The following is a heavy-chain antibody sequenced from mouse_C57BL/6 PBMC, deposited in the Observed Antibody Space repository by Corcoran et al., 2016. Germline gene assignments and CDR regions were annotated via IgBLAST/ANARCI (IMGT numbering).Heavy chain of an antibody. Sequence: EVQLLETGGGLVQPGGSRGLSCEGSGFTFSGFWMSWVRQTPGKTLEWIGDINSDGSAINYAPSIKDRFTIFRDNDKSTLYLQMSDVRSEDTVTYFCMRYDPEWYYFDYWGQGTTLTVSS. J-gene: IGHJ2*01. CDR1: GFTFSGFW. D-gene: IGHD1-3*01. CDR3: MRYDPEWYYFDY. V-gene: IGHV11-2*01. CDR2: INSDGSAI.